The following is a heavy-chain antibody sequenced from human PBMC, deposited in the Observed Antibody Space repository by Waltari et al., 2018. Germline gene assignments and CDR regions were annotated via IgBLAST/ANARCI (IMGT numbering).Heavy chain of an antibody. Sequence: EVQLVESGGGPVTPGGSLRLSCAASGFVFSDLNMIWVRQAPGKGLEWVSFISRSGSNIYYADSVKGRFTISRDNDKNTLFLQMDSLTAEDTAVYYCARDVGLGKPDYWGQGTLVTVSS. V-gene: IGHV3-21*06. CDR3: ARDVGLGKPDY. CDR1: GFVFSDLN. D-gene: IGHD7-27*01. CDR2: ISRSGSNI. J-gene: IGHJ4*02.